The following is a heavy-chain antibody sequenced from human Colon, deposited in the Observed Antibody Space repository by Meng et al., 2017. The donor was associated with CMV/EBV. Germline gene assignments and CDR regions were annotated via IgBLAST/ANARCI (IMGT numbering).Heavy chain of an antibody. D-gene: IGHD3-10*01. V-gene: IGHV1-69*04. CDR2: YIPIEDRA. CDR3: ARGPRGFGEYCLDS. J-gene: IGHJ4*02. Sequence: SVKVSCKSAGGTFINYVIDWVRQAPGQGLEWRGRYIPIEDRAKSGQKFQDRLTITADKSASTAHLELSSLRSDDTAIYYCARGPRGFGEYCLDSWGPGMEVTVSS. CDR1: GGTFINYV.